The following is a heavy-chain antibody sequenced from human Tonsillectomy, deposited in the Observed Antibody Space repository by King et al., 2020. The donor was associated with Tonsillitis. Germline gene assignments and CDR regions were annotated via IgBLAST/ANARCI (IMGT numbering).Heavy chain of an antibody. J-gene: IGHJ4*02. Sequence: MQLQESGPGLVKPSETLSLTCTVSGGSISHYYWTWIRQPPGKGLEWIGCIYYSGGTFYNPSLKSRVTISVDTSKNQFSLRLSSVTAADTAVYYCARAWGYRDSSFDYWGQGTLVSVSS. D-gene: IGHD7-27*01. CDR1: GGSISHYY. V-gene: IGHV4-59*01. CDR3: ARAWGYRDSSFDY. CDR2: IYYSGGT.